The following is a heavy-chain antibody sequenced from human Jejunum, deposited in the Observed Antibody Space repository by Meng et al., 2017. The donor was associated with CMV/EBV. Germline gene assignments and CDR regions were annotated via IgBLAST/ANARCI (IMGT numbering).Heavy chain of an antibody. CDR3: ARFSIVGRTNAFDI. Sequence: SGFTVSTAYLSWVRQAPGKGLEWVSSIYIGSSTDYADSVKGRFTISRDNPKNTLILQMNNLRPEDTALYYCARFSIVGRTNAFDIWGHGTMVTVSS. J-gene: IGHJ3*02. CDR1: GFTVSTAY. D-gene: IGHD1-26*01. V-gene: IGHV3-53*01. CDR2: IYIGSST.